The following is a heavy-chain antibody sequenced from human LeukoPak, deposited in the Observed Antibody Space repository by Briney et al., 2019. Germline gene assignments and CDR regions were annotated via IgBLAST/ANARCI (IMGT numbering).Heavy chain of an antibody. J-gene: IGHJ4*02. D-gene: IGHD5-24*01. Sequence: PSQTLSLTCTVSGGSVTSGYYYWTWIRQYPGKGLEWIGYIHPSGITDYNPSLESRVTMSLDTSQNQFSLKLTSVTAADTAIYYCSRGQDAFKTGYWGQGTLATVSS. V-gene: IGHV4-31*03. CDR1: GGSVTSGYYY. CDR2: IHPSGIT. CDR3: SRGQDAFKTGY.